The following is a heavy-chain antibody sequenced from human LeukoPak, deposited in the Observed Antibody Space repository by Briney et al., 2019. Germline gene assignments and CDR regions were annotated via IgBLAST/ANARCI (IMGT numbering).Heavy chain of an antibody. J-gene: IGHJ4*02. D-gene: IGHD5-24*01. V-gene: IGHV2-70*11. CDR3: ARSSMATTSWGEDY. CDR1: GFSLSTSGMC. Sequence: SGPTLVNPTQTLTLTCTFSGFSLSTSGMCVSWIRQPPGKALEWLARIDWDDDKYYSTSLKTRLTISKDTSKNQVVLTMTNMDPVDTATYYCARSSMATTSWGEDYWGQGTLVTVSS. CDR2: IDWDDDK.